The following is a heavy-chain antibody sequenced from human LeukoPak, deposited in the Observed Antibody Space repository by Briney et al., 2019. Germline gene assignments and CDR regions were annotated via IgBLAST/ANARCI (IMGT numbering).Heavy chain of an antibody. Sequence: ASVKVSCKAFGYSFNAYYMHWVRQAPGQGPEWMGWINPSSGGTNYAQKFQGRVTLTRDTSITTSYMELSRLTSDDTAVYYCARALVPDSWGQGTLVTVSS. CDR1: GYSFNAYY. V-gene: IGHV1-2*02. J-gene: IGHJ4*02. D-gene: IGHD2-8*02. CDR3: ARALVPDS. CDR2: INPSSGGT.